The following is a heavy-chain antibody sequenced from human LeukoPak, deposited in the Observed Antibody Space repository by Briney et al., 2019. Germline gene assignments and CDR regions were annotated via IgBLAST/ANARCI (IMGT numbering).Heavy chain of an antibody. V-gene: IGHV3-33*01. Sequence: GGSLRLSCAASGFTFSSYGMHWVRQAPGKGLEWVAVIWYDGSNKYYADSVKGRFTISRDNSKNTLYLQMNSLRAEDTAVYYCARENGDYGETLHFDYWGQGTLVTVSS. CDR1: GFTFSSYG. CDR2: IWYDGSNK. D-gene: IGHD4-17*01. CDR3: ARENGDYGETLHFDY. J-gene: IGHJ4*02.